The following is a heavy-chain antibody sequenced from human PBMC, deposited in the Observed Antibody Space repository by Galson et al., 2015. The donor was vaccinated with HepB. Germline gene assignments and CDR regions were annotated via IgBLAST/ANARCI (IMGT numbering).Heavy chain of an antibody. J-gene: IGHJ6*02. D-gene: IGHD3-10*01. V-gene: IGHV7-4-1*02. CDR2: INTNTGNP. Sequence: SCKASGYTFTSYAMNWVRQAPGQGLEWMGWINTNTGNPTYAQGFTGRFVFSLDTSVSTAYLQISSLKAEDTAVYYCARPYSPHYYGSGSYYYYYYGMDVWGQGTTVTVSS. CDR1: GYTFTSYA. CDR3: ARPYSPHYYGSGSYYYYYYGMDV.